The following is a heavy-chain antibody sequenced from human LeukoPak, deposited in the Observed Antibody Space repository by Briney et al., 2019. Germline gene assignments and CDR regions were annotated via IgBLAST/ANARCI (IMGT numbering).Heavy chain of an antibody. CDR1: EFTVSSNY. CDR2: IYSGGST. V-gene: IGHV3-53*01. CDR3: AKGTAAGQYFQH. Sequence: GGSLRLSCAASEFTVSSNYMSWVRQAPGKGLEWVSTIYSGGSTFYADSVKGRFTISRDNSKNTLYLQMNSLRAEDTAVYYCAKGTAAGQYFQHWGKGTLVSVSS. J-gene: IGHJ1*01. D-gene: IGHD6-13*01.